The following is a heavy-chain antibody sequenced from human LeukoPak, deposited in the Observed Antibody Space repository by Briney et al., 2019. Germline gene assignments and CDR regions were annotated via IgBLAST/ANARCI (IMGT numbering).Heavy chain of an antibody. J-gene: IGHJ4*02. V-gene: IGHV3-30*18. D-gene: IGHD3-10*01. Sequence: PGGSLRLSCAASGFTFSSYGMHWVRQVPGKGLEWVAVISYDGSNKYYADSVKGRFTISRDNSKNTLYLQMNSLRAEDTAVYYCAKSLGLPSGTNHSGDYWGQGTLVTVSS. CDR2: ISYDGSNK. CDR3: AKSLGLPSGTNHSGDY. CDR1: GFTFSSYG.